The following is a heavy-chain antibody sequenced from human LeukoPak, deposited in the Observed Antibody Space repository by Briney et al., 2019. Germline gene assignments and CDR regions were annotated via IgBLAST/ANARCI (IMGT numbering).Heavy chain of an antibody. Sequence: GGSLRLSCAASGFTFSDYWMYWVRQPPGKGLVWVSRVNSDGSSTSSADSVKGRFTISRDNAKNTLYLQMNSLRAEDTAVYYCARYSGSYQQFDYWGQGTLVTVSS. J-gene: IGHJ4*02. CDR3: ARYSGSYQQFDY. V-gene: IGHV3-74*01. CDR2: VNSDGSST. CDR1: GFTFSDYW. D-gene: IGHD1-26*01.